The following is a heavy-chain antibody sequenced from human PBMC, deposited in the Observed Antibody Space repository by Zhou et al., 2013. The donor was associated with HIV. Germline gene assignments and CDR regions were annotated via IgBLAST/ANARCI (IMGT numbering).Heavy chain of an antibody. J-gene: IGHJ5*02. CDR3: VRRWVGATTGLDA. V-gene: IGHV5-51*01. CDR1: GYDFTNDW. D-gene: IGHD1-26*01. Sequence: VQLVQSGAEVKKPGESLKISCKGSGYDFTNDWIGWVRQVPGKGLEWMGIMYPLDSDIKYSPSFQGHVTLSADQSISTAYLQWSSLKASDTGIYYCVRRWVGATTGLDAWGQGTLVTVSS. CDR2: MYPLDSDI.